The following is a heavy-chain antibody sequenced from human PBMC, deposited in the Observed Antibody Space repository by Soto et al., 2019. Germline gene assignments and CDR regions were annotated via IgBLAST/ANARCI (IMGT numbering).Heavy chain of an antibody. V-gene: IGHV4-39*01. CDR2: MYYSGST. CDR3: STRAPEGFAH. J-gene: IGHJ5*02. CDR1: GGSISRSSYY. Sequence: SETLSLTCNVSGGSISRSSYYWGWIRQPPGKGLEWIGSMYYSGSTYYNPSLKSRVTISIDTSKNQFSLKLTSVTAADTAVYYCSTRAPEGFAHWGQGTLVTVSS.